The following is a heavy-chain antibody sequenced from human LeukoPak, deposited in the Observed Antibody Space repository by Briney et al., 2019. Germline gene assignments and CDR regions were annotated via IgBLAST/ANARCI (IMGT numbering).Heavy chain of an antibody. Sequence: ASVKVSXRASGYTFTNSDITWVRQAPGQGLEWMGRICTSNGDTNYAAKLQGRVTMTTDTSTSTVYMELGSLTFDDTAVYFCARVPYHRLGPPLDLWGQGTLVTVSS. CDR3: ARVPYHRLGPPLDL. CDR1: GYTFTNSD. CDR2: ICTSNGDT. D-gene: IGHD1-14*01. V-gene: IGHV1-18*01. J-gene: IGHJ5*02.